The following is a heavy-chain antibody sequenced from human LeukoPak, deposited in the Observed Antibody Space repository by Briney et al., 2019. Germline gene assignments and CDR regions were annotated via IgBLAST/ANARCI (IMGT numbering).Heavy chain of an antibody. D-gene: IGHD4-17*01. V-gene: IGHV3-30-3*01. CDR3: ARDGHGVPLDY. CDR1: GLSFSSYA. CDR2: ISYDGTEK. Sequence: GSSLRLSCAASGLSFSSYAMHWVRQAPGKGLEWVAVISYDGTEKYYGDSVKGRFTISRDNSKNTLYLQMNSLRAEDTALYYCARDGHGVPLDYWGQGALVTVSP. J-gene: IGHJ4*02.